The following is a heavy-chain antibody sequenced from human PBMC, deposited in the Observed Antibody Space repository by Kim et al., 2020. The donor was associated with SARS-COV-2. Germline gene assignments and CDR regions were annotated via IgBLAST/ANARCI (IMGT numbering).Heavy chain of an antibody. V-gene: IGHV4-34*01. CDR2: INHSGST. J-gene: IGHJ4*02. Sequence: SETLSLTCAVYGGSFSGYYWSWIRQPPGKGLEWIGEINHSGSTNYNPSLKSRVTISVDTSKNQFSLKLSSVTAADTAVYYCARVRKNGLSRYFDYWGQGTLVTVSS. CDR3: ARVRKNGLSRYFDY. CDR1: GGSFSGYY. D-gene: IGHD2-21*02.